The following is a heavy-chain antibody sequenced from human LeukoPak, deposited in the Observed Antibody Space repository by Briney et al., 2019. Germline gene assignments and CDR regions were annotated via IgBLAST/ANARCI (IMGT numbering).Heavy chain of an antibody. V-gene: IGHV3-11*04. D-gene: IGHD1-7*01. CDR3: ARALRGNWNYAKLYYFDY. CDR1: GFTFSDYY. Sequence: GGSLRLSCAASGFTFSDYYMSWIRQAPGKGLEWVSYISSSGSTIYYADSVKGRFTISRDNAKNSLYLQMNSLRAEDTAVYYCARALRGNWNYAKLYYFDYWGQGTLVTVSS. CDR2: ISSSGSTI. J-gene: IGHJ4*02.